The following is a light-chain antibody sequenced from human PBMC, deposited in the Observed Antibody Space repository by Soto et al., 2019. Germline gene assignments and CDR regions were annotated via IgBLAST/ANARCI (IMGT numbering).Light chain of an antibody. Sequence: EIVVTQSRATLSLSPGERATLSCRASQSLSSYLAWYQQKPGQAPRLLIYDASNRATGIPARFSGSGSGTDFTLTISSLEPEDFAVYYCHPRSHLLTFCGGTKVDFK. CDR1: QSLSSY. J-gene: IGKJ4*01. V-gene: IGKV3-11*01. CDR3: HPRSHLLT. CDR2: DAS.